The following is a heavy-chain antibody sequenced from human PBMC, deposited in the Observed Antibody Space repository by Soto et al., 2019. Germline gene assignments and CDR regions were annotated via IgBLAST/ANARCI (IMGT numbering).Heavy chain of an antibody. CDR3: AMDLYGGSSRFDY. CDR1: GFTFSNNG. D-gene: IGHD2-15*01. V-gene: IGHV3-30*03. CDR2: ISSDGINK. J-gene: IGHJ4*02. Sequence: QVQLVESGGGAVQPGRSLRLSCAASGFTFSNNGIHWVRQAPGKGLEWVAVISSDGINKYYADSVKGRSNISRDNSKNTLFRQMNSLRVEDTAVYYCAMDLYGGSSRFDYWGQGTLVTVSS.